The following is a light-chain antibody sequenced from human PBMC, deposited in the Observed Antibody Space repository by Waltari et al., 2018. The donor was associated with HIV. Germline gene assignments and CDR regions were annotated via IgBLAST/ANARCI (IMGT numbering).Light chain of an antibody. CDR1: SSDVGGYNY. CDR2: DVS. J-gene: IGLJ3*02. CDR3: CSYAGSYTWV. Sequence: QSALTQPRSVSGSPGQSVTIPCTGTSSDVGGYNYVPWYQQHPGKAPKVMIYDVSKRPSGVPDRFSGSKSGNTASLTISGLQAEDEADYYCCSYAGSYTWVFGGGTKMTVL. V-gene: IGLV2-11*01.